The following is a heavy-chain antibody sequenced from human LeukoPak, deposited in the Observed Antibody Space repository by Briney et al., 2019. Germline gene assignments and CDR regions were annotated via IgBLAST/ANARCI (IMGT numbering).Heavy chain of an antibody. Sequence: PSETLSLTCTVSGGSISSSSYYWGWIRQPPGKGLGWIGSIYYSGSTYYNPSLKSRVTISVDTSKNQFSLKLSSVTAADTAVYYCARVEMATMDYWGQGTLVTVSS. CDR3: ARVEMATMDY. CDR1: GGSISSSSYY. D-gene: IGHD5-24*01. V-gene: IGHV4-39*01. J-gene: IGHJ4*02. CDR2: IYYSGST.